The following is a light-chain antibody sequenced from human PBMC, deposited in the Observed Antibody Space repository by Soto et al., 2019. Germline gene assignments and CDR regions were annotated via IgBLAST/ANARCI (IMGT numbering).Light chain of an antibody. V-gene: IGKV3-11*01. CDR1: QSVDSN. Sequence: EIVLTQSPGTLSLSPGERATLSCRASQSVDSNLAWYQQKPGQAPRLLIYDASNRATGIPARFSGSGSGTDFTLTISRLEPEDFAVYYCQQYNNWPPWTFGQGTKVDIK. CDR3: QQYNNWPPWT. J-gene: IGKJ1*01. CDR2: DAS.